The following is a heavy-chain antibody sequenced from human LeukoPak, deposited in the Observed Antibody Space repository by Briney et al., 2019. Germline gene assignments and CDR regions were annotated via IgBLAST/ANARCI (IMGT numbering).Heavy chain of an antibody. CDR2: IYHSGST. Sequence: PSETLSLTCAVSGGSISSGGYSWSWIRQLPGKGLEWIGYIYHSGSTYYNPSLKSRVTISVDRSKNQFSLKLSSVTAADTAVYYCARAPAEEGERSYYDSSGYLGNWFDPWGQGTLVTVSS. CDR1: GGSISSGGYS. V-gene: IGHV4-30-2*01. J-gene: IGHJ5*02. D-gene: IGHD3-22*01. CDR3: ARAPAEEGERSYYDSSGYLGNWFDP.